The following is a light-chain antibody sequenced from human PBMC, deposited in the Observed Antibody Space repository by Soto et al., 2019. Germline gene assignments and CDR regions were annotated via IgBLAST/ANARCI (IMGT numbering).Light chain of an antibody. CDR2: KVS. CDR3: MQGTHWPIT. J-gene: IGKJ5*01. CDR1: QSLVHSDGIAY. Sequence: WRSSQSLVHSDGIAYFSWFQQRPGRSPRRLIYKVSNRDSGVPARFSGSGSGTDCALKISRVEAEDVGVYYCMQGTHWPITFAQGTRLEIK. V-gene: IGKV2-30*02.